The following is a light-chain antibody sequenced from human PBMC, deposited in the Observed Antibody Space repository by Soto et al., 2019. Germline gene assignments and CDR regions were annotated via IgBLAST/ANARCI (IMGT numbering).Light chain of an antibody. CDR3: QSYDSSLGVA. CDR1: SSNIGAGYD. J-gene: IGLJ2*01. CDR2: GNS. Sequence: QSVLTQPPSVSGAPGQRVTISWTGSSSNIGAGYDVHWYQQLPGTAPKLLIYGNSNRPSGVPDRFSGSKSGTSASLAITGLQTEDEADYYCQSYDSSLGVAFGGGTKLTVL. V-gene: IGLV1-40*01.